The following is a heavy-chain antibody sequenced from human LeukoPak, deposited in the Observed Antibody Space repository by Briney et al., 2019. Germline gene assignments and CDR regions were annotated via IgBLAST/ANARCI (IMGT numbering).Heavy chain of an antibody. CDR1: GFTFSSYG. V-gene: IGHV3-30*02. Sequence: QSGGSLRLSCAASGFTFSSYGMHWVRQAPGKGLEWVAFIRYDGSNKYYADSVKGRFTISRDNSKNTLYLQMNSLRAEDTAVYYCAKLYDFWSGTRSFDYWGQGTLVTVSS. J-gene: IGHJ4*02. CDR3: AKLYDFWSGTRSFDY. D-gene: IGHD3-3*01. CDR2: IRYDGSNK.